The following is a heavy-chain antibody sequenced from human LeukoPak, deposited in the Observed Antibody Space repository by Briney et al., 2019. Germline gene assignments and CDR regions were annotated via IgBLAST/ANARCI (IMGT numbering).Heavy chain of an antibody. V-gene: IGHV1-24*01. J-gene: IGHJ4*02. CDR3: ATEVGLRYFDWLPRGYFDY. D-gene: IGHD3-9*01. CDR1: GYTHTELS. Sequence: ASVKVSCKVSGYTHTELSMHSVRQAPGKGLEWMGGFHPEDGETIYAQKFQGRVTMTEDTSTDTAYMELSSLRSEDTAVYYCATEVGLRYFDWLPRGYFDYWGQGTLVTVSS. CDR2: FHPEDGET.